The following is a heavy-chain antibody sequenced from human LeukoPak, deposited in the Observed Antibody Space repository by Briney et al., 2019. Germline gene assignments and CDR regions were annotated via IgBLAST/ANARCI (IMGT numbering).Heavy chain of an antibody. CDR2: INHSGST. Sequence: SETLSLTCAVYGGSFSGYYWSWIRQPPGKGLEWIGEINHSGSTNYNPSLKSRVTISVDTSKNQFSLKLSSVTAADTAVYYCARAAYYYDSSGYYSTVLYFDYWGQGTLVTVSS. J-gene: IGHJ4*02. V-gene: IGHV4-34*01. CDR1: GGSFSGYY. D-gene: IGHD3-22*01. CDR3: ARAAYYYDSSGYYSTVLYFDY.